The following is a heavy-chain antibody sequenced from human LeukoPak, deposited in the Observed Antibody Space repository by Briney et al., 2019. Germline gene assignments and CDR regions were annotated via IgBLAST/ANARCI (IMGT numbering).Heavy chain of an antibody. CDR2: INTNTGNP. CDR1: GYTFTSYA. J-gene: IGHJ4*02. D-gene: IGHD3-22*01. Sequence: ASVKVSCKASGYTFTSYAMNWVRQAPGQGLEWMGWINTNTGNPTYAQGFTGRFVFSLDTSVSTAYLQISSLKAEDTAVYYCARVKYYYDSSGPPNPFDYWGQGTLVTVSS. CDR3: ARVKYYYDSSGPPNPFDY. V-gene: IGHV7-4-1*02.